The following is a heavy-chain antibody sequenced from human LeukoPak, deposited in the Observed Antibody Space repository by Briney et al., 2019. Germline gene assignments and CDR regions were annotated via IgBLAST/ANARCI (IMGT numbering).Heavy chain of an antibody. CDR3: ARDTVGATKGYDY. V-gene: IGHV1-18*01. J-gene: IGHJ4*02. CDR1: GSTFTSYG. CDR2: ISAYNGNT. D-gene: IGHD1-26*01. Sequence: ASVKVCCTASGSTFTSYGISWVRQAPGQGLEWMGWISAYNGNTNYAQKLQGRVTMTTDTSTSTAYMELRSLRSDDTAVYYCARDTVGATKGYDYWGQGTLVTVSS.